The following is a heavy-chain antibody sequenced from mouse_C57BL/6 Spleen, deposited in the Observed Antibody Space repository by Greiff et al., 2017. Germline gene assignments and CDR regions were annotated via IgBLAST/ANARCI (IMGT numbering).Heavy chain of an antibody. CDR1: GYTFTSYW. CDR3: ASYYGSSYDNAMYY. V-gene: IGHV1-52*01. D-gene: IGHD1-1*01. Sequence: VQLQQPGAELVRPGSSVKLSCKASGYTFTSYWMHWVKQRPIQGLEWIGNIDPSDSETHYNQKFKDKATLTVDKSSSTAYMQLSSLTSEDSAVYYCASYYGSSYDNAMYYWGQGASVTVSS. CDR2: IDPSDSET. J-gene: IGHJ4*01.